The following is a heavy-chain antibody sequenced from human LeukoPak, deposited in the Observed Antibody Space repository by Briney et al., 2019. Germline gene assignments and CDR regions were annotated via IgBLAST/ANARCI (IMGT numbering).Heavy chain of an antibody. J-gene: IGHJ4*02. V-gene: IGHV3-74*01. CDR3: ARDQAAAGLFDY. Sequence: GGSLRLSCAASGFTFSSYWMHWVRQSPGKGLVWVSRFNGDGSSTDYADSVKGRFTISRDNSKNTLYLQMNSLRAEDTAVYYCARDQAAAGLFDYWGQGTLVTVSS. D-gene: IGHD6-13*01. CDR1: GFTFSSYW. CDR2: FNGDGSST.